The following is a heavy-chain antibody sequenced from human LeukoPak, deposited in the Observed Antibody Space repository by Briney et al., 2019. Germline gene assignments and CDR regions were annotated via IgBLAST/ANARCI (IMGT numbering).Heavy chain of an antibody. Sequence: PGGSLRLSCAASGLTCSHNYVSWVRQAPGMGLEWVSAIHTSGDTCYADSVKGRFTISRDTSKNTLYLQINSLRVEDTAVYYCIVFRDSNHWGQGTLVTVSS. D-gene: IGHD2-15*01. CDR2: IHTSGDT. CDR1: GLTCSHNY. CDR3: IVFRDSNH. J-gene: IGHJ5*02. V-gene: IGHV3-53*01.